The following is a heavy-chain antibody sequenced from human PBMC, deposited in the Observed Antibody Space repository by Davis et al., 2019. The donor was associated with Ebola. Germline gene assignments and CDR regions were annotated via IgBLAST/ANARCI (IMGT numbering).Heavy chain of an antibody. V-gene: IGHV4-4*02. CDR2: IYHSGST. J-gene: IGHJ5*02. CDR1: GGSISSSNW. CDR3: ARSSHHYYASDR. D-gene: IGHD3-22*01. Sequence: MPSETLSLTCAVSGGSISSSNWWSWVRQPPGKGLEWIGEIYHSGSTNYNPSLKSRVTISVDKSKNQFSLKLSSVTAADTAVYYCARSSHHYYASDRWGQGTLVTVSS.